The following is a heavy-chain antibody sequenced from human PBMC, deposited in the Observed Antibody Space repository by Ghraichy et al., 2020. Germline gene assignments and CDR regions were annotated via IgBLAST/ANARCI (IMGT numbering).Heavy chain of an antibody. D-gene: IGHD1-26*01. V-gene: IGHV3-53*01. Sequence: GGSLRLSCAASGFTVSRNYMSWVRQAPGKGLEWVSVIFSGGSTYYADSVKGRFTISRDNSKNTLYLQMNSLRAEDTAVYYCAIGYSGSYFDYWGQGTLVTVSS. J-gene: IGHJ4*02. CDR1: GFTVSRNY. CDR2: IFSGGST. CDR3: AIGYSGSYFDY.